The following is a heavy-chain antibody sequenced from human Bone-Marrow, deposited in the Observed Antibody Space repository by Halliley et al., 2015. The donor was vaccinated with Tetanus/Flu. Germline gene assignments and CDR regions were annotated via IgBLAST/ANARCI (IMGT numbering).Heavy chain of an antibody. J-gene: IGHJ6*02. CDR3: ARAYGVWPVIGYRGLDV. CDR1: GGSVSSGTFY. Sequence: GLVKPSETLSLTCTVSGGSVSSGTFYWNWIRQSPGKGLEWLGYVYFSGSTNYNPSLKSRATVSVDTANNQFSLSLKSVTAADTAVYYCARAYGVWPVIGYRGLDVWGQGTAVTVSS. V-gene: IGHV4-61*01. CDR2: VYFSGST. D-gene: IGHD2-8*01.